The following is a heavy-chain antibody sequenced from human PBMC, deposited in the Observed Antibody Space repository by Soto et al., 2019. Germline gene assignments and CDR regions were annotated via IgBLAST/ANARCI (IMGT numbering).Heavy chain of an antibody. CDR2: LASGGGA. CDR1: GFTVSTNY. J-gene: IGHJ5*02. V-gene: IGHV3-53*01. Sequence: GGSLRLSFAASGFTVSTNYMSWVRQAPGEGLEWVSVLASGGGAYYAESVRGRFSISRDNSKNTVHLQMNSLRAEDTAVYYCARVNHPYPWGQGTLLTVSS. CDR3: ARVNHPYP.